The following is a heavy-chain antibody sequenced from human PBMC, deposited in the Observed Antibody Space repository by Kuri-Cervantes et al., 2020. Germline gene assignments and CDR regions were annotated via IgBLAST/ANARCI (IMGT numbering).Heavy chain of an antibody. CDR3: ANSLGGGDFGLNFDY. CDR2: ISSTGTTI. D-gene: IGHD2-21*02. CDR1: VFSFSSYT. V-gene: IGHV3-48*04. J-gene: IGHJ4*02. Sequence: GGSLRLSSSTSVFSFSSYTMNWVRQAPGKGPKWVSYISSTGTTIYYADSVKGRVTIPRDNAKNSLYLQMNSLRAEDTALYYCANSLGGGDFGLNFDYWGQGTLVTVSS.